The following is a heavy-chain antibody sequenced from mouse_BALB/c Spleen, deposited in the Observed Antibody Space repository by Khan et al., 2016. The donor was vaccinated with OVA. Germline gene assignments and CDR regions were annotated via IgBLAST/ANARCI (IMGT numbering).Heavy chain of an antibody. J-gene: IGHJ3*01. Sequence: QVQLQQSGAELVRSGVSVKISCKGSGYTFTDFTMHWVKQSHAKSLEWIGVISTYYGDVTYNQKFKGKATMTVDKSSSTAYMELARLTSEDSAICDCTGGGGGNRFAYWGQGTLVTVSA. CDR1: GYTFTDFT. CDR2: ISTYYGDV. CDR3: TGGGGGNRFAY. V-gene: IGHV1S137*01.